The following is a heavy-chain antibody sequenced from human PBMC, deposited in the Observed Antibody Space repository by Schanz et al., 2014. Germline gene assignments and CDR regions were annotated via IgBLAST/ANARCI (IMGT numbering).Heavy chain of an antibody. D-gene: IGHD3-9*01. Sequence: QLVGSGGGLIQPGGSLRLSCTASGFTFSSYAMSWVRQAPGKGLEWVSTIYASGATYYADSVKRRFTISRDNSKNTLYLQMNSLRAEDTAVYYCAKQIHYDILTVTRNWGQGTLVTVSS. CDR2: IYASGAT. V-gene: IGHV3-23*05. CDR1: GFTFSSYA. J-gene: IGHJ4*02. CDR3: AKQIHYDILTVTRN.